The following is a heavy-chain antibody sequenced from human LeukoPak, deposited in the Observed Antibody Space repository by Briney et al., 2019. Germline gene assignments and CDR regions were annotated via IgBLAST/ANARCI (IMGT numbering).Heavy chain of an antibody. Sequence: ASVKVSCKASGGTFSSYAISWVRQAPGQGLEWMGGIIPIFGTANYAQKFQGRVTITADKSTSTAYMELSSLRSEDTAVYYCASGDPYSGSYRWFDPWGQGTLVTVSS. CDR2: IIPIFGTA. D-gene: IGHD1-26*01. CDR1: GGTFSSYA. CDR3: ASGDPYSGSYRWFDP. V-gene: IGHV1-69*06. J-gene: IGHJ5*02.